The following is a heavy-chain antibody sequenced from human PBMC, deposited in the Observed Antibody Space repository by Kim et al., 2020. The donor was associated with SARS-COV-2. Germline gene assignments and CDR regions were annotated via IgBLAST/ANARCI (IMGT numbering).Heavy chain of an antibody. J-gene: IGHJ4*02. CDR2: IYYSGST. D-gene: IGHD3-22*01. CDR1: GGSISSSSYY. Sequence: SETLSLTCTVSGGSISSSSYYWGWIRQPPGKGLEWIGSIYYSGSTYYNPSLKSRVTISVDTSKNQFSLKLSSVTAADTAVYYCARIVIDRITMIVVRYRYFDYWGQGTLVTVSS. V-gene: IGHV4-39*01. CDR3: ARIVIDRITMIVVRYRYFDY.